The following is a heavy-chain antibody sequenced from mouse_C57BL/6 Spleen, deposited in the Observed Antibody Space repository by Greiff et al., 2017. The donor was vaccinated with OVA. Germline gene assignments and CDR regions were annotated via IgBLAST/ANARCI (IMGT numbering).Heavy chain of an antibody. CDR2: INYDGSST. J-gene: IGHJ1*03. D-gene: IGHD1-1*01. V-gene: IGHV5-16*01. CDR1: GFTFSDYY. Sequence: EVMLVESEGGLVQPGSSMKLSCTASGFTFSDYYMAWVRQVPEKGLEWVANINYDGSSTYYLDSLKSRFIISRDNAKNILYLQMSSLKSEDTATYYCAREGYYYGSPWYFDVWGTGTTVTVSS. CDR3: AREGYYYGSPWYFDV.